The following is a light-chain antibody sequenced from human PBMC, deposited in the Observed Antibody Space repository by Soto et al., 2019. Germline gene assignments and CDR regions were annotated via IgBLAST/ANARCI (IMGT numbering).Light chain of an antibody. CDR2: CAS. CDR3: QQSYSTLMYT. V-gene: IGKV1-39*01. CDR1: QSISYH. Sequence: DIQMTQSPSSLSASVGDRVTITCRASQSISYHLNWYQQKPGKAPKLLIYCASSLQSGVPSRFSGSGSRTDFTLTISSLQPEDFATYYCQQSYSTLMYTFGQGTKVDIK. J-gene: IGKJ2*01.